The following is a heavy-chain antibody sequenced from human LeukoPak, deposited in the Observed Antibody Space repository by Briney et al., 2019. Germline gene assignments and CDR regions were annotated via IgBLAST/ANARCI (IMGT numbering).Heavy chain of an antibody. CDR2: IYYSGST. Sequence: PSETLSLTCTVSGGSISSSSYYWGWIRQPPGKGLEWIGSIYYSGSTYYNPSLKSRVTISVDTSKNQFSLKLSSVTAADTAVYYCARASGDGLYYYYYMDVWGKGTTVTVSS. CDR3: ARASGDGLYYYYYMDV. J-gene: IGHJ6*03. CDR1: GGSISSSSYY. D-gene: IGHD3-10*01. V-gene: IGHV4-39*07.